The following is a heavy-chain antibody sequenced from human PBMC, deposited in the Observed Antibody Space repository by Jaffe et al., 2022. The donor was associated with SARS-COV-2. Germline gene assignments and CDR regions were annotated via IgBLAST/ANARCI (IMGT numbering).Heavy chain of an antibody. Sequence: QVQLVQSGAEVKKPGASVKVSCKASGYTFTSYDINWVRQATGQGLEWMGWMNPNSGNTGYAQKFQGRVTMTRNTSISTAYMELSSLRSEDTAVYYCARVLYYDFWSGTIYYYYGMDVWGQGTTVTVSS. CDR1: GYTFTSYD. J-gene: IGHJ6*02. V-gene: IGHV1-8*01. CDR2: MNPNSGNT. CDR3: ARVLYYDFWSGTIYYYYGMDV. D-gene: IGHD3-3*01.